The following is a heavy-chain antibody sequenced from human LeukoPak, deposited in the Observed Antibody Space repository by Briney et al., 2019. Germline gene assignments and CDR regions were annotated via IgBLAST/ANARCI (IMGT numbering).Heavy chain of an antibody. CDR1: GGSIRGYY. CDR2: IYYGSVFYSVST. CDR3: ARLGYCSGGSCYYYYYMDV. Sequence: SETLSLTCNVSGGSIRGYYWSWIRQPPGKGLEWIGSIYYGSVFYSVSTYYNPSLKSRVTMSGDTSKNQFSLKLSSVTAADTAAYYCARLGYCSGGSCYYYYYMDVWGKGTTVTVSS. D-gene: IGHD2-15*01. V-gene: IGHV4-59*04. J-gene: IGHJ6*03.